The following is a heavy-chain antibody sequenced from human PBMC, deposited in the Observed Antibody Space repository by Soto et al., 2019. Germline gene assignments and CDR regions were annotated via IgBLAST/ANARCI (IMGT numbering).Heavy chain of an antibody. Sequence: PGGSLRLSCAASGFTFSSYDMRWVRQAPGKGLEWVSGITGSGDYTDYADSVKGRFTIFRDNSKNTLYLQMSSLRAEDTAVYYCAKGRYCGGDCYTFFDYWGQGTLVTSPQ. J-gene: IGHJ4*02. V-gene: IGHV3-23*01. D-gene: IGHD2-21*01. CDR2: ITGSGDYT. CDR3: AKGRYCGGDCYTFFDY. CDR1: GFTFSSYD.